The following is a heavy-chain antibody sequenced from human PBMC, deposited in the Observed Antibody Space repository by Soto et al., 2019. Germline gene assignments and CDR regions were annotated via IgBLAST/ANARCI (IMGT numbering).Heavy chain of an antibody. V-gene: IGHV5-51*01. J-gene: IGHJ4*02. CDR3: ARGSRTDSGWYLPFDY. Sequence: EVQLVQSGAEVKKPGESLKISCKGSGYSFTSYWIGWVRQMPGKGLEWMGIIYPGDSDTRYSPSFQGQVTISADKSISTAYLQWSSLKASATAMYYCARGSRTDSGWYLPFDYWGQGTLVTVSS. D-gene: IGHD6-19*01. CDR1: GYSFTSYW. CDR2: IYPGDSDT.